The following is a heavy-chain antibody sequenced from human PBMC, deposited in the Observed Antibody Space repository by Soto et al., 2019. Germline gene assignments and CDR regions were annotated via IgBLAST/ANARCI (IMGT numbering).Heavy chain of an antibody. CDR1: GGSISSSSYY. CDR3: ARRGIVVVPAATSVWFDP. D-gene: IGHD2-2*01. V-gene: IGHV4-39*01. J-gene: IGHJ5*02. Sequence: PSETLSLTCTVSGGSISSSSYYWGWIRQPPGKGLEWIGSIYYSGSTYYNPSLKSRVTISVDTSKNQFSLKLSSVTAADTAVYYCARRGIVVVPAATSVWFDPWGQGTLVIVSS. CDR2: IYYSGST.